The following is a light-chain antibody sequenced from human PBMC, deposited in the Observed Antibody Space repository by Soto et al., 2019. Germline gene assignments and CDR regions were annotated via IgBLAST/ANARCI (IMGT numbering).Light chain of an antibody. CDR3: QQYGSSRWT. CDR1: QSVSSIY. V-gene: IGKV3-20*01. CDR2: GAS. J-gene: IGKJ1*01. Sequence: EIVLTQSPGTLSLSPGERATLSCRASQSVSSIYLAWYQQKPGQAPMLLIYGASSRATGIPDRFSGSGSGTDFTLTISRLEPEDFAVYYCQQYGSSRWTFGQGTKVEI.